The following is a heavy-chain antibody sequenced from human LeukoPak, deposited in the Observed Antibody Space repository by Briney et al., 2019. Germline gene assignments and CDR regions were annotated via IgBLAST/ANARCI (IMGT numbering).Heavy chain of an antibody. CDR1: GFTVSSNY. CDR3: ARGLGDNDAFDI. CDR2: IYSGGST. J-gene: IGHJ3*02. Sequence: GRSLRLSCAASGFTVSSNYMSWVRQAPGKGLEWVSVIYSGGSTYYTDSVKGRFTISRDNSKNTLYLQMNSLRAEDTAVYYCARGLGDNDAFDIWGQGTMVTVSS. D-gene: IGHD2-21*02. V-gene: IGHV3-53*01.